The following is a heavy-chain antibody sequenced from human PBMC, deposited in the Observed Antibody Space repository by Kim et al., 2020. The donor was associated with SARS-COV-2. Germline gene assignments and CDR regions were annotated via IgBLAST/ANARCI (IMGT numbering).Heavy chain of an antibody. D-gene: IGHD3-9*01. V-gene: IGHV3-49*03. CDR2: IRSKAYGGTT. CDR1: GFTFGDYA. J-gene: IGHJ4*02. Sequence: GGSLRLSCTASGFTFGDYAMSWFRQAPGKGLEWVGFIRSKAYGGTTEYAASVKGRFTISRDDSKSIAYLQMNSLKTEDTAVYYCTRDRAVRYFDWLPRIDYWGQGTLVTVSS. CDR3: TRDRAVRYFDWLPRIDY.